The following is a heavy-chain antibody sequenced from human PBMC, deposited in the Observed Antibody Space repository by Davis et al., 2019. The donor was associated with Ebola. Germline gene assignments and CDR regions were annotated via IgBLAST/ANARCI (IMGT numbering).Heavy chain of an antibody. CDR3: ARLYSSLFDY. D-gene: IGHD6-13*01. Sequence: AASVKVSCKASGYTFTGYYMHWVRQAPGQGLEWMGWINPNSGDTNYAQKLQGRVTMTTDTSTSTAYMELRSLRSDDTAVYYCARLYSSLFDYWGQGTLVTVSS. CDR2: INPNSGDT. J-gene: IGHJ4*02. V-gene: IGHV1-2*02. CDR1: GYTFTGYY.